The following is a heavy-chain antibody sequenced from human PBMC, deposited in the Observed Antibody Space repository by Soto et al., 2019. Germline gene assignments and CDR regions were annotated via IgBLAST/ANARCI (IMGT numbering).Heavy chain of an antibody. CDR1: GYTFTSYD. Sequence: ASVKVSFKASGYTFTSYDINWVRQATGQGLEWMGWMNPNSGNTGYAQKFQGRVTMTRNTSISTAYMELSSLRSEDTAVYYCARKEIEAAGIRIDHWGQGTLVTVSS. CDR2: MNPNSGNT. D-gene: IGHD6-13*01. V-gene: IGHV1-8*01. CDR3: ARKEIEAAGIRIDH. J-gene: IGHJ4*02.